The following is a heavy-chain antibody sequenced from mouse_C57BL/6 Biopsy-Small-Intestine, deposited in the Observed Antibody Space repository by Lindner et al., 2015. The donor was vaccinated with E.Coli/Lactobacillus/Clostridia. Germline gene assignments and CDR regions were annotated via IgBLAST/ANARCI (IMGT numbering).Heavy chain of an antibody. CDR1: GYTFTSYY. Sequence: SVKVSCKASGYTFTSYYLHWVRQAPGQGLEWMGVIIPSGGSATYAQKFQDRVTMTRDTSTSTVYMDLNSLRSEDTAVYYCARGYCSNPRCYPGIGDDAFDVWGQGTMVTVSS. CDR2: IIPSGGSA. J-gene: IGHJ1*01. D-gene: IGHD1-1*01. CDR3: ARGYCSNPRCYPGIGDDAFDV. V-gene: IGHV1S14*01.